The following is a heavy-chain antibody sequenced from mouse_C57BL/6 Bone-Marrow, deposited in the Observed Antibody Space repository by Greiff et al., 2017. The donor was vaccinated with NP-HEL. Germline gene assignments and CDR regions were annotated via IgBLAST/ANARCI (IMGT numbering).Heavy chain of an antibody. Sequence: VQLQQPGAELVRPGSSVKLSCKASGYTFTSYWMDWVKQRPGQGLEWIGNIYPSDSETHYNQKFKDKATLTVDKSSSTAYMQLISLTSEDSAVYYCAFITRVVAPFDDWGQGTTLTVSS. CDR1: GYTFTSYW. D-gene: IGHD1-1*01. J-gene: IGHJ2*01. CDR3: AFITRVVAPFDD. CDR2: IYPSDSET. V-gene: IGHV1-61*01.